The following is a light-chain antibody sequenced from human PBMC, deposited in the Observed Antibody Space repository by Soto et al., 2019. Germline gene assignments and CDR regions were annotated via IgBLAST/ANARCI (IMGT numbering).Light chain of an antibody. CDR1: QSVNIN. Sequence: EIVVTQSPATLSVSPGERATLSCRASQSVNINLAWYMQKPGQAPRLLIYGASARATGIPARFSGSESGTEFTLTISNLPSEDFEVYYCQQYNHWPLIFGGGTKVEIK. V-gene: IGKV3-15*01. J-gene: IGKJ4*01. CDR3: QQYNHWPLI. CDR2: GAS.